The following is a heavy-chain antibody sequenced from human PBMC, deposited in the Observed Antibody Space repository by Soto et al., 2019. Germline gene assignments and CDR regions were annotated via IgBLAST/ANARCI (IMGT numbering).Heavy chain of an antibody. CDR2: INHSGST. Sequence: QVQLQQWGAGLLKPSETLSLTCAVYGGSFSGYYWSWIRQPPGKGLERIGEINHSGSTNYNPSLKSRVTISVDTSKNQFSLKLSSVTAADTAVYYCARKGSGWLDYWGQGTLVTVSS. V-gene: IGHV4-34*01. J-gene: IGHJ4*02. D-gene: IGHD6-19*01. CDR1: GGSFSGYY. CDR3: ARKGSGWLDY.